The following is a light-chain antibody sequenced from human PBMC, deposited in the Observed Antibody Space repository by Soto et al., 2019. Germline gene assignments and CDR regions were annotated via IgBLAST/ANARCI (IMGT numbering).Light chain of an antibody. CDR1: SSDVGSYNL. Sequence: QSVLTQPASVSGSPGQSITISCTGTSSDVGSYNLVSWYQQRPGIAPKLMIYEVTERPSGVSDRFSGSKSDNTASLTISGLQAEDDADYYCCSYAGSSPPHVIFGGGTKLTVL. CDR3: CSYAGSSPPHVI. V-gene: IGLV2-23*02. J-gene: IGLJ2*01. CDR2: EVT.